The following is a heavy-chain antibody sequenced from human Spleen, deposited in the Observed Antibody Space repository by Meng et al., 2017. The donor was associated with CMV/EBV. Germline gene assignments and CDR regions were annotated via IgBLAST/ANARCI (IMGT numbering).Heavy chain of an antibody. J-gene: IGHJ4*02. Sequence: VESGGEVKKPRASMKVPCKASGYTFTGYYMHWVRQAPGQGLEWMGWINPNSGGTNYAQKFQGRVTMTRDTSISTAYMELSRLRSDDTAVYYCARVGSSWPSDYWGQGTLVTVSS. CDR3: ARVGSSWPSDY. CDR1: GYTFTGYY. V-gene: IGHV1-2*02. CDR2: INPNSGGT. D-gene: IGHD6-13*01.